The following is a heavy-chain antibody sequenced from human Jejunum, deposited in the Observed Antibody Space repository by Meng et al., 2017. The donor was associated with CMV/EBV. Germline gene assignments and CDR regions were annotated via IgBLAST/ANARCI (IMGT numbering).Heavy chain of an antibody. CDR1: GFTFSAYG. Sequence: SCAASGFTFSAYGMFWVRQAPGKGLDWVSFIRYDGGEEYYGDSVTGRFTVSRDNVKNRLYLQMNSLRVEDTAVYYCFGGGMYPGGDYWGQGTLVTVSS. CDR2: IRYDGGEE. J-gene: IGHJ4*02. D-gene: IGHD1-26*01. CDR3: FGGGMYPGGDY. V-gene: IGHV3-30*02.